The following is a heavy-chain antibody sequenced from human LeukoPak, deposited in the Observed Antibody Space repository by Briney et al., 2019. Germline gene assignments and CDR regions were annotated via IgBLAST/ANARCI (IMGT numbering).Heavy chain of an antibody. J-gene: IGHJ4*02. V-gene: IGHV3-30-3*01. D-gene: IGHD3-22*01. CDR2: ISYDGSNK. CDR1: GLTFSSYA. CDR3: ASTDYYDSSGNDY. Sequence: PGGSLRLSCAASGLTFSSYAMHWVRQAPGKGLEWVAVISYDGSNKYYADSVKGRFTISRDNSKNTLYLQMNRLRAEDTAVYYCASTDYYDSSGNDYWGQGTLDTVSS.